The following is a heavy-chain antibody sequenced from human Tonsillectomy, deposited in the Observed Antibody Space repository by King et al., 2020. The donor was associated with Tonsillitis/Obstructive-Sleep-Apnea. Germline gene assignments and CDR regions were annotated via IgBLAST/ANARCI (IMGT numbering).Heavy chain of an antibody. V-gene: IGHV4-34*01. Sequence: VQLQQWGAGLLKPSETLSLTCTVYGGSFSGYYWSWIRQPPGKGLEWIGEINHSGSTNYNPSLKSRVTISVDTSKNQFSLKLSSVTAADTAVYYCEAYYYYYGMDVWGQGTTVTVSS. CDR2: INHSGST. CDR1: GGSFSGYY. J-gene: IGHJ6*02. CDR3: EAYYYYYGMDV.